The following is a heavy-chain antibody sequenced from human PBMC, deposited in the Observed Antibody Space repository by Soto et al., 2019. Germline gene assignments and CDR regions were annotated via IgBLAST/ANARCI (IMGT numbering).Heavy chain of an antibody. Sequence: SETLSLTCTVSGGSISSGGYYWSWIRQHPGKGLEWIGYIYYSGSTYYNPSLKSRVTISVDTSKNQFSLKLSSVTAADTAVYYCARSDVDTAMATGYWGQGTLVTVS. V-gene: IGHV4-31*03. J-gene: IGHJ4*02. CDR2: IYYSGST. D-gene: IGHD5-18*01. CDR3: ARSDVDTAMATGY. CDR1: GGSISSGGYY.